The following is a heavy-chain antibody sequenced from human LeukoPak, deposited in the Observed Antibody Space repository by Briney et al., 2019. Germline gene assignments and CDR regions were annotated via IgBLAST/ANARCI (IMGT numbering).Heavy chain of an antibody. J-gene: IGHJ4*02. CDR1: GISLSNYG. CDR2: ISERGGGT. V-gene: IGHV3-23*01. D-gene: IGHD3-10*01. CDR3: AKRGVVIRGILVIGYHQEAYHYDF. Sequence: GGSLRLSCVVSGISLSNYGMTWVRQAPGKGLEWVSYISERGGGTMYADSVKGRFTISRDTSLNTLYLQMNNLRAEDTAVYFCAKRGVVIRGILVIGYHQEAYHYDFWGQGVRVTVSS.